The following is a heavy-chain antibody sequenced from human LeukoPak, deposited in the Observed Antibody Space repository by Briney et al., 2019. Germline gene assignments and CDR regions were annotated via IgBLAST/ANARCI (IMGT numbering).Heavy chain of an antibody. Sequence: GGSLRLSCAASGFTFSSYAMSWVRQAPGKGLEWVSAISDSGGSTYYADSVKGRFTISRDNSKNTLYLQMNSLRAEDTAVYYCAKGGYDYVCFDYWGQGTLVTVSS. D-gene: IGHD5-12*01. J-gene: IGHJ4*02. CDR1: GFTFSSYA. CDR2: ISDSGGST. CDR3: AKGGYDYVCFDY. V-gene: IGHV3-23*01.